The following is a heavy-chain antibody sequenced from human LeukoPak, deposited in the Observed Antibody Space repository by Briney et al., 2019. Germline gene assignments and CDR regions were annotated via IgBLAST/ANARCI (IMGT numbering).Heavy chain of an antibody. Sequence: SETLSLTCTVSGGSISSHYWNWIRLPPGKGLEWIGYIYYSGSTNYNPSLKSRVTISVDTSKNQFSLKLSSVTAADTAVYYCARGRSDYYLDSWGQGTLVTVSS. J-gene: IGHJ4*02. V-gene: IGHV4-59*11. D-gene: IGHD3-10*01. CDR1: GGSISSHY. CDR2: IYYSGST. CDR3: ARGRSDYYLDS.